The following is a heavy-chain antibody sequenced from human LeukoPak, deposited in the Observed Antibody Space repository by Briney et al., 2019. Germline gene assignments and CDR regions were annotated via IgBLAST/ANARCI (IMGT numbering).Heavy chain of an antibody. J-gene: IGHJ4*02. V-gene: IGHV3-74*01. CDR3: AVAGSSDYYFDY. CDR2: INSDGSST. Sequence: GGSLRLSCAASGFTFSSYWMHWVRHAQGKGRVWVSRINSDGSSTSYADSVKGRFTISRDNAKNTLYLQMDSLRAEDTAVYYCAVAGSSDYYFDYWGQGTLVTVSS. CDR1: GFTFSSYW. D-gene: IGHD6-19*01.